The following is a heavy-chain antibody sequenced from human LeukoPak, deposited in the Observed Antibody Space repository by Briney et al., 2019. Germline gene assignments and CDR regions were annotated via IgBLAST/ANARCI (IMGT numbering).Heavy chain of an antibody. CDR3: TRSNVLRYLGPPNWFDP. Sequence: GGPLRLSCTASGFTFGDYAMSWVRQAPGKGLEWVGFIRSKAYGGTTEYAASVKGRFTISRDDSKSIAYLQMNSLKTEDTAVYYCTRSNVLRYLGPPNWFDPWGQGTLVTVSS. CDR1: GFTFGDYA. CDR2: IRSKAYGGTT. J-gene: IGHJ5*02. D-gene: IGHD3-9*01. V-gene: IGHV3-49*04.